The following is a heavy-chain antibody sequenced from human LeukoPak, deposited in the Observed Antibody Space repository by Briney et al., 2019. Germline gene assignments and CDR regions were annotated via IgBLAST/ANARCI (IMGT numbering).Heavy chain of an antibody. CDR2: INHSGST. Sequence: PSETLSLTCAVYGGSFSGYYWSWIRKPPGKGLEWIGEINHSGSTNYNPPLKSRVTISVDTSKNQFPLNLSSVTAADTALYSCARGRIQLWTNWGQGTLVTVSS. D-gene: IGHD5-18*01. CDR1: GGSFSGYY. CDR3: ARGRIQLWTN. V-gene: IGHV4-34*01. J-gene: IGHJ4*02.